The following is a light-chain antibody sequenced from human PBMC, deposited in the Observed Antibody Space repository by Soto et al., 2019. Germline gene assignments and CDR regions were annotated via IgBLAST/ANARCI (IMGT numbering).Light chain of an antibody. Sequence: QSVLTQSPSASGTPGQRVTISCSGSRSNIGRNFAYWYQHVPGTAPRLLIQRNNERPSGVPDRFSGPKSGTSVSLAISGLRPDDEATYYCVAWDDTLDAQVFGGGTQLTVL. CDR1: RSNIGRNF. CDR3: VAWDDTLDAQV. CDR2: RNN. J-gene: IGLJ7*01. V-gene: IGLV1-47*01.